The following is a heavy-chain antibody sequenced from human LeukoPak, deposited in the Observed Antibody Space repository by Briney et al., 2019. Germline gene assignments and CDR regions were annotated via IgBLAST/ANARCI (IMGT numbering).Heavy chain of an antibody. CDR3: AKDRSYYDSGGFRNFDY. CDR2: ISGSGGST. J-gene: IGHJ4*02. CDR1: GFTFSSYA. D-gene: IGHD3-22*01. Sequence: GGSLRLSCAASGFTFSSYAMSWVRQAPGKGLEWVSAISGSGGSTYYADSVKGRFTISRDNSKNTLYLQMNSLRPEDTAVYYCAKDRSYYDSGGFRNFDYWGQGTLVTVSS. V-gene: IGHV3-23*01.